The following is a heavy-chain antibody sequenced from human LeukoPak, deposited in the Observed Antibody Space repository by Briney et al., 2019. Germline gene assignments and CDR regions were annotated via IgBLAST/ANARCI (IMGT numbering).Heavy chain of an antibody. CDR3: ARDRVGSGWPRPYYFEI. V-gene: IGHV1-2*02. CDR2: INPNTGAT. CDR1: GYTFTGYY. D-gene: IGHD6-19*01. Sequence: ASVKVSCKPSGYTFTGYYLHWVRQAPGQGPGWMGWINPNTGATMYSQKFQGRVTMTRDTSVSTGYMELRSLTSDDSAVYYCARDRVGSGWPRPYYFEIWGQGTLVTVSS. J-gene: IGHJ4*02.